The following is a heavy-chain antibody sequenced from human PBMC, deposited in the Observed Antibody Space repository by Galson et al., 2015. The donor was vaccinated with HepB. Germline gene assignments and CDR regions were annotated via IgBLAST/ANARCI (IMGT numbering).Heavy chain of an antibody. CDR3: AKIVHDYGDYVVDY. CDR2: ISYDGSNK. D-gene: IGHD4-17*01. V-gene: IGHV3-30*18. CDR1: GFTFSSFA. J-gene: IGHJ4*02. Sequence: SLRLSCAASGFTFSSFAIHWVRQAPGKGLEWVAVISYDGSNKYYADSVKGRFTISRDNSKNTLYLQMNSLRAEDTAVYYCAKIVHDYGDYVVDYWGQGTLVTVSS.